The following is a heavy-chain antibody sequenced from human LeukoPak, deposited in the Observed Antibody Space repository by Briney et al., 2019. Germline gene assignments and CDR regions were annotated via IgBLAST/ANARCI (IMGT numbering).Heavy chain of an antibody. CDR1: GYTFTSYG. Sequence: GASVKVSCKASGYTFTSYGISWVRQAPGQGLEWMGWISAYNGNTNYAQKLQGRVTMTTDTSTSTAYMELRSLRSDDTAVYYCARDLPASGGTLPNAPFDYWGQGTLVTVSS. V-gene: IGHV1-18*01. J-gene: IGHJ4*02. CDR2: ISAYNGNT. CDR3: ARDLPASGGTLPNAPFDY.